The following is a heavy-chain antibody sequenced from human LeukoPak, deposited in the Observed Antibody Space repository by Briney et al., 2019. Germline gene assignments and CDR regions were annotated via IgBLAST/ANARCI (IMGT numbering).Heavy chain of an antibody. CDR1: GFTVSSNY. CDR2: IYSDGST. CDR3: PRAPQVSC. Sequence: GGSLRLSCAASGFTVSSNYMTWVRQAPGKGLEWVSVIYSDGSTYYADSVKGRFTISRDSSKNTLYLQMNSLRAEDTAVYYCPRAPQVSCWGQGALVTVSS. D-gene: IGHD1-14*01. V-gene: IGHV3-53*01. J-gene: IGHJ4*02.